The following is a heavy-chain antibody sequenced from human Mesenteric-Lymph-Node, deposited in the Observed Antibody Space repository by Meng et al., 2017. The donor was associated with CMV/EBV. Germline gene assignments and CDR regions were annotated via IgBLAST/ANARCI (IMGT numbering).Heavy chain of an antibody. Sequence: ASVKVSCKASGYSFTGFYVHWVRQAPGQGLEWMGWISAYNGNTNYAQKLQGRVTMTTDTSTSTAYMELRSLRSDDTAVYYCAREAVAGFGFIDYWGQGTLVTVSS. D-gene: IGHD6-19*01. CDR1: GYSFTGFY. CDR3: AREAVAGFGFIDY. CDR2: ISAYNGNT. V-gene: IGHV1-18*04. J-gene: IGHJ4*02.